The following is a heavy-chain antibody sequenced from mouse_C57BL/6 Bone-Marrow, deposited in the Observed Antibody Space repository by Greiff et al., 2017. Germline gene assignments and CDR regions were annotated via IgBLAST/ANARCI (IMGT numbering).Heavy chain of an antibody. CDR1: GYTFTSYG. V-gene: IGHV1-81*01. CDR3: ARPVDYVDY. J-gene: IGHJ2*01. Sequence: LVESGAELARPGASVKLSCKASGYTFTSYGISWVKQRTGQGLEWIGVIYPRSGNTYYNEKFKGKATLTADKSSSTAYMELRSLPSEDSAVYVCARPVDYVDYWGQGTTLTVSS. CDR2: IYPRSGNT.